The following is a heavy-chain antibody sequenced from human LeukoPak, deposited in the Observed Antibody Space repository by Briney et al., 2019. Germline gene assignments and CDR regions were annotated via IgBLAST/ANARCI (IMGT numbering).Heavy chain of an antibody. D-gene: IGHD3-10*01. CDR3: ARDRRGGGFDY. V-gene: IGHV3-48*01. Sequence: GGSLRLSCAASGFTFSSYSMNWVRQAPGKGLEWVSYISSSSSTIYYADSVKGRFTISRDNAKNSLYLQMNSLRAEDTAVYYCARDRRGGGFDYWGQGTLVTVSS. J-gene: IGHJ4*02. CDR1: GFTFSSYS. CDR2: ISSSSSTI.